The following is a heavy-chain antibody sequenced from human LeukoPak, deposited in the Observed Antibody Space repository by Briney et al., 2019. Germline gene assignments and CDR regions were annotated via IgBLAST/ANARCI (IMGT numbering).Heavy chain of an antibody. V-gene: IGHV4-59*01. Sequence: PSETLSLTCSVSGAPITSSYWSWIPQTPGKGLEWIGNIYSGSTNYKPSFESRVTVSLDTSKNQFSLRLTSVTAADTALYYCARDGYGSGSYGWFDPWGQGTLVTVSS. CDR3: ARDGYGSGSYGWFDP. CDR1: GAPITSSY. J-gene: IGHJ5*02. D-gene: IGHD3-10*01. CDR2: IYSGST.